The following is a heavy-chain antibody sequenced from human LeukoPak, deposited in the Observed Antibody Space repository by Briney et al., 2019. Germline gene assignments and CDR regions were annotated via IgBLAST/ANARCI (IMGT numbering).Heavy chain of an antibody. Sequence: SETLSLTCTVSGGSISSYYWSWIRQPPGKGLEWIGYIYYSGSTNYNPSLKSRVTISVDTSKNQFSLKLSSVTAADTAVYYCARDSHYDSSGYYLNWFDPWGQGTLVTVSS. D-gene: IGHD3-22*01. V-gene: IGHV4-59*01. CDR2: IYYSGST. CDR3: ARDSHYDSSGYYLNWFDP. J-gene: IGHJ5*02. CDR1: GGSISSYY.